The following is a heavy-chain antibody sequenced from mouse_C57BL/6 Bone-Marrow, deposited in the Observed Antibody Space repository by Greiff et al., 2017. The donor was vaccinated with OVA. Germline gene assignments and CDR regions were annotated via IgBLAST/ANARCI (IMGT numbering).Heavy chain of an antibody. Sequence: VQLQQPGAELVKPGASVKLSCKASGYTFTSYWMHWVKQRPGRGLEWIGRIDPNSGGTKYNEKFKSKATLTVDKPSSTAYMQLSSLTSEVSAVDYCARDYGSSYSAWFAYWGQGTLVTVSA. J-gene: IGHJ3*01. CDR2: IDPNSGGT. CDR1: GYTFTSYW. D-gene: IGHD1-1*01. V-gene: IGHV1-72*01. CDR3: ARDYGSSYSAWFAY.